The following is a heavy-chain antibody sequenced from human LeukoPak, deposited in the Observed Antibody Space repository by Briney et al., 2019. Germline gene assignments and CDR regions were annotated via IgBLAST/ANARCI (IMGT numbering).Heavy chain of an antibody. J-gene: IGHJ6*03. D-gene: IGHD2-2*01. CDR3: AVGMLGYCSSTSCYVDYYYYMDV. CDR2: IIPICGRA. Sequence: GSSVKVSCKASGGTFTSYAIRWVRQAPGQGLEWMGGIIPICGRANYAQKFQGRVTITTDASTSTAYMEMSSLRSKDTAVYYCAVGMLGYCSSTSCYVDYYYYMDVWGKGTTVTVSS. V-gene: IGHV1-69*05. CDR1: GGTFTSYA.